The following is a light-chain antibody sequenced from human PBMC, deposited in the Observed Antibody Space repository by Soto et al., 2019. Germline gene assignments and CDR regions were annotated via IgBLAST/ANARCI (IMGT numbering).Light chain of an antibody. J-gene: IGLJ3*02. V-gene: IGLV1-44*01. CDR2: SNN. Sequence: QSVLTQPPSASGTPGQRVIISCSGSSSNIGSNTVNWYQQLPGTAPKLVIYSNNQRPSGVPDRFSGSKSGTSASLAISGLQSEDEADYYFAAWDDSLNGWVFGGGTKLTVL. CDR1: SSNIGSNT. CDR3: AAWDDSLNGWV.